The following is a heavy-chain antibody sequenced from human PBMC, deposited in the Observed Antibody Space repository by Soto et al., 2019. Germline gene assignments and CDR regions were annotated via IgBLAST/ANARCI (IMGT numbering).Heavy chain of an antibody. CDR3: ARGFVYGQQLGNWFDP. J-gene: IGHJ5*02. Sequence: SAKVSCKASGGTFSSSAISWVRQSPGQGLEWMGGIIPIFGSTSYAQKFQGRVTMTRDTSTSTVYMELSSLRSEDTAVYYCARGFVYGQQLGNWFDPWGQGTLVTVSS. CDR1: GGTFSSSA. CDR2: IIPIFGST. V-gene: IGHV1-69*05. D-gene: IGHD6-13*01.